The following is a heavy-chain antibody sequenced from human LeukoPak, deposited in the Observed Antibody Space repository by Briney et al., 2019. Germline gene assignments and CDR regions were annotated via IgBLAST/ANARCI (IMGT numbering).Heavy chain of an antibody. Sequence: SQTLSLTCTVSGGSISSGGYYWSWMRQHPGKGLEWIGYIYYSGSTYYNPSLKSRVTISVDTSKNQFSLKLSSVTAADTAVYYCARERFYYGMDVWGKGTTVTVSS. CDR3: ARERFYYGMDV. V-gene: IGHV4-31*03. J-gene: IGHJ6*04. CDR2: IYYSGST. CDR1: GGSISSGGYY. D-gene: IGHD3-3*01.